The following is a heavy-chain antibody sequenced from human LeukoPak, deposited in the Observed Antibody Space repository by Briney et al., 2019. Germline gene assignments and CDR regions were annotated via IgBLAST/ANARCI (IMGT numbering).Heavy chain of an antibody. CDR3: AGDTSSITGTLFDP. D-gene: IGHD1-20*01. CDR2: IVVGSGNT. Sequence: SVKVSCKPSGFTFSNSVMQWVRQTRGQRLEWIGWIVVGSGNTNYAQKFQERVTFTRDMSTSTAYMQLSSLRAEDTAVYYCAGDTSSITGTLFDPWGPGTLVTVSS. CDR1: GFTFSNSV. J-gene: IGHJ5*02. V-gene: IGHV1-58*02.